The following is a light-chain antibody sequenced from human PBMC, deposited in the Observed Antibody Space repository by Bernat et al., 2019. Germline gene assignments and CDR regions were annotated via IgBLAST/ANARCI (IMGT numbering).Light chain of an antibody. V-gene: IGLV10-54*04. CDR3: SAWDSSLSAYV. J-gene: IGLJ1*01. Sequence: QAGLTQSPSVSKDLRQTATLTCTGNSINVGNQGAAWLQQHQGHPPKLLSYRNNNRPSGISERFSASRSGNTASLTITGLQPEDEADYYCSAWDSSLSAYVFGTGTKVTVL. CDR2: RNN. CDR1: SINVGNQG.